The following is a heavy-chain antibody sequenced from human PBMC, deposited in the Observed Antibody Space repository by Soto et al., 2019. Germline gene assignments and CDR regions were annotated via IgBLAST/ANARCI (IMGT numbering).Heavy chain of an antibody. Sequence: PSETLSLTCAVYGGSFSGYYWSWIRQPPGKGLEWIGEINHSGSTNYNPSLKSRVTISVDTSKNQFSLKLSSVTAADTAVYYCARGVRLKIFGVVIPYYYYYMDVWGKGTTVTVSS. CDR3: ARGVRLKIFGVVIPYYYYYMDV. CDR1: GGSFSGYY. CDR2: INHSGST. D-gene: IGHD3-3*01. V-gene: IGHV4-34*01. J-gene: IGHJ6*03.